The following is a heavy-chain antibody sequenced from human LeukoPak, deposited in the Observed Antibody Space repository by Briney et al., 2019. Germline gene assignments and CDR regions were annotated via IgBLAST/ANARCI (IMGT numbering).Heavy chain of an antibody. V-gene: IGHV3-23*01. CDR2: IRGSGGST. Sequence: PGGSLRLSCVASGFTVSNNHVSWVRQAPGKGLEWVSGIRGSGGSTYYADSMKGRFTISRDNSKNTLFLQMNSLRAEDTAVYYCAGGAPFDYWGQGTLVTVSS. D-gene: IGHD3-16*01. CDR1: GFTVSNNH. J-gene: IGHJ4*02. CDR3: AGGAPFDY.